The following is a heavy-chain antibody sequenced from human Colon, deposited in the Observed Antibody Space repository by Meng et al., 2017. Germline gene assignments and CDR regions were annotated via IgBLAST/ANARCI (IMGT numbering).Heavy chain of an antibody. D-gene: IGHD2-2*01. CDR1: GGSINSSDYY. V-gene: IGHV4-30-4*01. J-gene: IGHJ4*02. CDR2: IHSSGNT. CDR3: ARNPVIPDARTFDF. Sequence: QVQLQESGARLVKPSQTLSHTCTLAGGSINSSDYYLNWLRQSPGKGLEWLGYIHSSGNTYYPPSLKSRLTMSLDTSKNQFSLRLTSVTAADTAVYYCARNPVIPDARTFDFWGQGALVTVSS.